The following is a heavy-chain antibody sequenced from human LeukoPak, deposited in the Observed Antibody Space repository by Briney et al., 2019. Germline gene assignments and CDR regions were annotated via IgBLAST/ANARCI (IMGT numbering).Heavy chain of an antibody. Sequence: PSETLSLTCTVSGGSISSSSNYWGWIRQPPGKGLEWIGSIYHSGSTYYNPSLKSRVTISVDTSKNQFSLKLRSVAAADTAVYYCARQSRDGYNYRFDYWGQGTLVTVSS. V-gene: IGHV4-39*01. J-gene: IGHJ4*02. CDR2: IYHSGST. CDR3: ARQSRDGYNYRFDY. D-gene: IGHD5-24*01. CDR1: GGSISSSSNY.